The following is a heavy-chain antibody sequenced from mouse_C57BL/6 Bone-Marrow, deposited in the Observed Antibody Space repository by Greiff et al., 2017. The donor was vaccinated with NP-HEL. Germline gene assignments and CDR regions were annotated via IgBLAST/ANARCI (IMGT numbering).Heavy chain of an antibody. CDR3: ARAGWADY. J-gene: IGHJ2*01. CDR2: IDPKSGGT. V-gene: IGHV1-72*01. D-gene: IGHD1-1*02. Sequence: QVQLKQPGAELVKPGASVKLSCKASGYTFTSYWMHWVKQRPGRGLEWIGRIDPKSGGTKYNEKFQSKATLTVDKPSSTAYLQLSSLTSEHSAVYYCARAGWADYWGQGTTLTVSA. CDR1: GYTFTSYW.